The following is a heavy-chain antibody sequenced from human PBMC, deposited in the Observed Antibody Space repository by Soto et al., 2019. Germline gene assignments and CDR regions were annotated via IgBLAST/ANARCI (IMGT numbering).Heavy chain of an antibody. CDR3: AKNSDRSGFDY. Sequence: PGGSLRLSCAAAGFTFSNYDMHWVRQAPGKGLEWVAVIPYDGSNNYYADSVKGRFTIARDNSKNTLFLQMNSLRAEDTAVYYCAKNSDRSGFDYWGQGSLVTVSS. CDR2: IPYDGSNN. V-gene: IGHV3-30*18. J-gene: IGHJ4*02. D-gene: IGHD3-22*01. CDR1: GFTFSNYD.